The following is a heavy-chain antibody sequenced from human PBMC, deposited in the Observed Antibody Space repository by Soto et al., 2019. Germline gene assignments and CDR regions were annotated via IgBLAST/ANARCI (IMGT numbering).Heavy chain of an antibody. D-gene: IGHD2-15*01. V-gene: IGHV3-7*03. CDR2: IKQDGSER. J-gene: IGHJ4*02. Sequence: PGGSLRLSCAASGFTFSSYYMDWVRQAPGKGLEWVANIKQDGSERYYADSVKGRFTISRDNAKKSLYLQMNSLRAEDTAVYYWARDLGYCSGGRCYTVLDSWGEGTLVTVPS. CDR3: ARDLGYCSGGRCYTVLDS. CDR1: GFTFSSYY.